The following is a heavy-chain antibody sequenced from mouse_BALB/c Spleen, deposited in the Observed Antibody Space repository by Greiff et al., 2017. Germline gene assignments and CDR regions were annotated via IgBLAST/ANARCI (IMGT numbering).Heavy chain of an antibody. Sequence: VQLKESGTVLARPGASVKMSCKASGYTFTSYWMHWVKQRPGQGLEGIGAIYPGNSDTSDNQKFKGKAKLTAVTATSTAYKKLSSLPNEDSAVYDCARHGHYDWVAYWGQGTLVTVSA. CDR3: ARHGHYDWVAY. CDR1: GYTFTSYW. CDR2: IYPGNSDT. D-gene: IGHD2-1*01. V-gene: IGHV1-5*01. J-gene: IGHJ3*01.